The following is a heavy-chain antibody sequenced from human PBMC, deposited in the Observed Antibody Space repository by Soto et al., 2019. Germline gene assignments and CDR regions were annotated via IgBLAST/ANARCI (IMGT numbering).Heavy chain of an antibody. D-gene: IGHD4-17*01. J-gene: IGHJ4*02. CDR2: INPNSGGT. CDR3: ARSRSTVVTPGYFDY. V-gene: IGHV1-2*02. CDR1: GYTFTGYY. Sequence: GASAKVSCKASGYTFTGYYMHWVRQAPGQGLEWMGWINPNSGGTNYAQKFQGRVTMTRDTSISTAYMELSRLRSDDTAVYYCARSRSTVVTPGYFDYWGQGTQVTVSS.